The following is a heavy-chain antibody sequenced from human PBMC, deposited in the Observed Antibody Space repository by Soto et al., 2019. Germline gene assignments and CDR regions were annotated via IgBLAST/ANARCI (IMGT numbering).Heavy chain of an antibody. CDR3: ARDEGGYSGYGMDV. CDR2: IIPIFGTA. J-gene: IGHJ6*02. D-gene: IGHD1-26*01. V-gene: IGHV1-69*06. Sequence: SVKVSCKASGGTFSSYAISWVRQAPGQGLEWMGGIIPIFGTANYAQKFQGRVTITADKTTSTAYMELSSLRSEETAVYYCARDEGGYSGYGMDVWGQGTTVTVSS. CDR1: GGTFSSYA.